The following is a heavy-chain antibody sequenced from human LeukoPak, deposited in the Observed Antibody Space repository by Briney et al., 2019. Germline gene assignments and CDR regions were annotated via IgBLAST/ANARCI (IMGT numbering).Heavy chain of an antibody. J-gene: IGHJ6*02. V-gene: IGHV1-69*13. CDR3: ARARVGGYVYYYYGMDV. CDR2: IIPIFGTA. CDR1: GGTFSSYA. Sequence: ASVKVSCRASGGTFSSYAISWVRQAPGQGLEWMGGIIPIFGTANYAQKFQGRVTITADESTSTAYMELSSLRSEDTAVYYCARARVGGYVYYYYGMDVWGQGTTVTVSS. D-gene: IGHD5-12*01.